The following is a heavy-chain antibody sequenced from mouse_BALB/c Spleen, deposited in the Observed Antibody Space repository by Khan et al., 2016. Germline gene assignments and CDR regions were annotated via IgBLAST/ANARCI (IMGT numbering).Heavy chain of an antibody. CDR3: ASSRGYYGNYAWFAY. D-gene: IGHD2-1*01. V-gene: IGHV14-3*02. Sequence: VQLQQSGAELVKPGASVKLSCTASGFNIKDTYMHWVKQRPDQGLEWIGRIDPANGNTKYDPKFQGKATITADTSSNTAYLQLSSLTSEDTAVYYCASSRGYYGNYAWFAYWGQGTLVTVSA. CDR2: IDPANGNT. CDR1: GFNIKDTY. J-gene: IGHJ3*01.